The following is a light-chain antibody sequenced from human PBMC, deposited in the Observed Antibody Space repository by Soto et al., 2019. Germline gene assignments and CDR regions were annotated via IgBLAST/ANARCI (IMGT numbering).Light chain of an antibody. CDR2: GVS. J-gene: IGKJ1*01. CDR3: QQYGSSLWT. Sequence: EIVMTQSPATLSVSPGERATLSCRASQSVSASLAWYQQKPGQAPRLLIYGVSTRAPGLPGRFSGSGSGTDFTLTISRLEPEDFAVYYCQQYGSSLWTFGQGTKVDI. V-gene: IGKV3-20*01. CDR1: QSVSAS.